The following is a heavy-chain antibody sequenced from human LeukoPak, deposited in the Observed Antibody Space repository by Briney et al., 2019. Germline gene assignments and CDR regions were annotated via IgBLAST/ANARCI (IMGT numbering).Heavy chain of an antibody. CDR3: ARSESSAWHY. Sequence: ASVKVSCKTSGYTFTDYYIHWMRQAPGQGLEWMGWINPNSGGTNYAQKFQGRVTMTRDTSINTAYMELSSLTSDDTAVYYCARSESSAWHYWGQGTLVTVPS. D-gene: IGHD6-25*01. CDR2: INPNSGGT. J-gene: IGHJ4*02. CDR1: GYTFTDYY. V-gene: IGHV1-2*02.